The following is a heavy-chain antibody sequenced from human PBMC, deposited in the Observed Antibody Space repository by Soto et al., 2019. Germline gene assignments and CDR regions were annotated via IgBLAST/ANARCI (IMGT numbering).Heavy chain of an antibody. D-gene: IGHD2-2*01. V-gene: IGHV1-2*04. Sequence: ASVKVSCKASGYTFTGYYMHWVRQAPGQGLEWMGWINPNSGGTNYAQKFQGWVTMTRDTSISTAYMELSRLRSDDTAVYFCARGRGGSTSHYYYMDVWGQGTTVTVSS. CDR3: ARGRGGSTSHYYYMDV. CDR1: GYTFTGYY. CDR2: INPNSGGT. J-gene: IGHJ6*03.